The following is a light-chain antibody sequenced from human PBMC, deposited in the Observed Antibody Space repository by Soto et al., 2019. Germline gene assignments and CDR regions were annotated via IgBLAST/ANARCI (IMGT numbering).Light chain of an antibody. CDR3: QQYNNWPQT. J-gene: IGKJ2*01. V-gene: IGKV3-15*01. CDR2: GAS. CDR1: QSVSSN. Sequence: EIVMTQSPVTLSVSPGERATLSCRASQSVSSNLAWYQQKPGQAPRLRIYGASTRATGIPARFSGSGSGTEFTLTISSLQSEDFAVYYCQQYNNWPQTFGQGTKLEIK.